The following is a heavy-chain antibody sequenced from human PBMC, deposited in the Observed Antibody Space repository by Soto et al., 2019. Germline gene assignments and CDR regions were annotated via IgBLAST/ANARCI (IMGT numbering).Heavy chain of an antibody. V-gene: IGHV3-64*04. CDR2: ITSHGHIT. CDR1: GFTFSNYD. D-gene: IGHD6-13*01. Sequence: GGSLRLSCSASGFTFSNYDMVWVRQAPGKGLEYISAITSHGHITYYADSVKGRFTISRDNAKNSLYLQMNSLRAEDTAVYYCARHPERIAEIGWFDPWGQGTLVTVPS. CDR3: ARHPERIAEIGWFDP. J-gene: IGHJ5*02.